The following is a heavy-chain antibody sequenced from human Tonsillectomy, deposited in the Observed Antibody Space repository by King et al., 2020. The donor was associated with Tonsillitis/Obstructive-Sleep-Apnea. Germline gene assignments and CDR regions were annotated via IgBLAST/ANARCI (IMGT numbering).Heavy chain of an antibody. J-gene: IGHJ4*02. D-gene: IGHD3-3*01. CDR2: IWYDGSNK. CDR3: AREERITIFGVVTTTFDY. Sequence: VQLVESGGGVVQPGRSLRLSCAASGFTFSSYGMHWVRQAPGKGLEWVAVIWYDGSNKYYADSVTGRFTISIYNSKNTLYLQMNSLRAEDTAVYYCAREERITIFGVVTTTFDYWGQGTLVTVSA. CDR1: GFTFSSYG. V-gene: IGHV3-33*01.